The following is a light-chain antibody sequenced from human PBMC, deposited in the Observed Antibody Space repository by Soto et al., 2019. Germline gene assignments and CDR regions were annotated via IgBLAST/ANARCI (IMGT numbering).Light chain of an antibody. CDR3: QQYNNWPLYT. Sequence: EIVMTQSPATLSVSPGERATLSCRASQSVSSNLAWYQQKPGQAPRLLIYGASTRATGIPARFSGSGSGTEFTLTISSLQSEDCAVYYCQQYNNWPLYTFGQGTKVDIK. V-gene: IGKV3-15*01. CDR2: GAS. CDR1: QSVSSN. J-gene: IGKJ2*01.